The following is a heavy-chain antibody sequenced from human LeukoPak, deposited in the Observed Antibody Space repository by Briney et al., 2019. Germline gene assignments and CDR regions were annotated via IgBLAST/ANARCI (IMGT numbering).Heavy chain of an antibody. V-gene: IGHV3-23*01. D-gene: IGHD3-16*01. CDR1: GFTFSTYG. CDR2: ISGSGGVST. CDR3: AKDVGSYGLYYFDH. Sequence: GGSLRLSCAASGFTFSTYGMSWVRQVPGKGLEWVSAISGSGGVSTYYADSVKGRFTISRDNSKNTLYLQMNSLRVEDTAVYYCAKDVGSYGLYYFDHWGQGSLVTVSS. J-gene: IGHJ4*02.